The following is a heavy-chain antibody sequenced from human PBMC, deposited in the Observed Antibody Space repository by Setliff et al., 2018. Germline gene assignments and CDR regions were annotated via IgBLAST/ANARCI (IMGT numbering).Heavy chain of an antibody. CDR3: ARRGYGGYIYGSFDA. D-gene: IGHD5-18*01. V-gene: IGHV5-51*01. CDR2: IYPADSDT. J-gene: IGHJ5*01. CDR1: GYRFTSQW. Sequence: GESLKISCKASGYRFTSQWIAWVRQTPGRGLEWMGIIYPADSDTTYSPSFQGQVTISVDKSLSTAYLQWSSLKASDSGKYYCARRGYGGYIYGSFDAWGQGTLVTVSS.